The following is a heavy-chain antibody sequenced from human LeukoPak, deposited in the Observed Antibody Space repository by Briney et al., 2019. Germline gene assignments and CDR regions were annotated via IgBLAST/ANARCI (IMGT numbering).Heavy chain of an antibody. CDR3: IRDYGAVGTTNAFDI. CDR1: GFTFSSYW. D-gene: IGHD1-14*01. Sequence: PGGSLGLSCAASGFTFSSYWMSWVRQAPGKGLEWVANIKQDGSEKYYVDSVKGRFTISRDNAKNTLYLQMNSLRVEDTAVYYCIRDYGAVGTTNAFDIWGQGTMVTVSS. J-gene: IGHJ3*02. V-gene: IGHV3-7*01. CDR2: IKQDGSEK.